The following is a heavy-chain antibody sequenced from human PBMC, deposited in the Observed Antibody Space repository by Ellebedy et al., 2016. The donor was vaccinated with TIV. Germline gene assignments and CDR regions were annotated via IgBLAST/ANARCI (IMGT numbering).Heavy chain of an antibody. D-gene: IGHD3-10*01. J-gene: IGHJ4*02. CDR1: GFTFSLHA. CDR3: ARGNSSGSYYNQGY. V-gene: IGHV3-48*02. CDR2: INSGDSVV. Sequence: GESLKIPCEGSGFTFSLHAMNWVRQAPGKGLEWVSYINSGDSVVYYADSVKGRFTISRDNDKNSLYLQMNRLRDDDTAMYYCARGNSSGSYYNQGYWGQGTLVTVSS.